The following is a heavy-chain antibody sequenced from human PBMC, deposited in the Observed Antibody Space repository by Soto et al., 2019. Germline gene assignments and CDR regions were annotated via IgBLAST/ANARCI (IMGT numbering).Heavy chain of an antibody. CDR3: TTPDLSTRSWSHWFDS. Sequence: GGSLRLSCAASGFTFSGSGVHWVRQAPGKGLEWVCRIRSKSNNYATVYAPSVKGRFTLSRDDSNNTAFLKMNRLKPEDTAVYYCTTPDLSTRSWSHWFDSWGQGTLVTVSS. V-gene: IGHV3-73*01. D-gene: IGHD6-13*01. CDR1: GFTFSGSG. J-gene: IGHJ5*01. CDR2: IRSKSNNYAT.